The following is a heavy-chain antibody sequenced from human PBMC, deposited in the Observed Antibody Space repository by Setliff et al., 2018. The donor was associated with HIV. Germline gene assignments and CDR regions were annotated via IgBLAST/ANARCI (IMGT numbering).Heavy chain of an antibody. V-gene: IGHV1-69*02. Sequence: SVKVSCKASRSTFNSHTINWVRQAPGQGLDWMGRIIPILGVANYAQRFQGKVTITADKSTSTAYMELTSLRFVDTAMYYCVRGVQSPPHYSYYYMDVLGEGTMVTVSS. CDR2: IIPILGVA. CDR3: VRGVQSPPHYSYYYMDV. D-gene: IGHD3-3*01. J-gene: IGHJ6*03. CDR1: RSTFNSHT.